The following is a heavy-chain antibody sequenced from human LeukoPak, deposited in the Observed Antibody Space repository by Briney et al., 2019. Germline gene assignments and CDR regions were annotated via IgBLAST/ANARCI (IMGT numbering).Heavy chain of an antibody. J-gene: IGHJ4*02. CDR3: ARENQVSGYFDY. CDR2: IYSGGST. CDR1: GFTVSSNY. Sequence: GGSLRLSCAASGFTVSSNYMSWVRQAPGKGLEWVSVIYSGGSTYYADSVKGRSTISRDNSKNTLYLQTNSLRAEDTAVYYCARENQVSGYFDYWGQGTLVTVSS. V-gene: IGHV3-53*01. D-gene: IGHD3-10*01.